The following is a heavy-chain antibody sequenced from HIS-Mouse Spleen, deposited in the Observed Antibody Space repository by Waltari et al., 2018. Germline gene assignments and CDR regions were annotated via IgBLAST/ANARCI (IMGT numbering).Heavy chain of an antibody. CDR1: GGPLSSSSYY. J-gene: IGHJ3*02. Sequence: QLQLQESGPGLVKPSETLSLTCTVSGGPLSSSSYYWGRIRQPPGKGLEWIGSIYYSGSTYYNPSLKSRVTISVDTSKNQFSLKLSSVTAADTAVYYCARAPHTGGSANDAFDIWGQGTMVTVSS. V-gene: IGHV4-39*07. D-gene: IGHD7-27*01. CDR2: IYYSGST. CDR3: ARAPHTGGSANDAFDI.